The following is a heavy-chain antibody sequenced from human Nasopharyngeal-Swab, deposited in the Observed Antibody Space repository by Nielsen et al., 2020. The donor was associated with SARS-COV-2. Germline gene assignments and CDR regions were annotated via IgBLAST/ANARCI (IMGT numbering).Heavy chain of an antibody. J-gene: IGHJ4*02. CDR2: ISSSSYI. V-gene: IGHV3-21*01. D-gene: IGHD3-3*01. CDR1: GFTFSSYS. CDR3: ARSGELRFLEWLNTRPDY. Sequence: GGSLRLSCAASGFTFSSYSMNWVRQAPGKGLEWVSSISSSSYIYYADSVKGRFTISRDNAKNSLYLQMNSLRAEDTAVYYCARSGELRFLEWLNTRPDYWGQGTLVIVSS.